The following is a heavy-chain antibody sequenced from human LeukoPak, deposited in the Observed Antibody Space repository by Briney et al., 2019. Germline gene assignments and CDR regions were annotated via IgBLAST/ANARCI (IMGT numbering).Heavy chain of an antibody. D-gene: IGHD6-6*01. CDR2: INGNGGST. Sequence: GGSLRLSCAASGFTFDDYGMSWVRQAPGKGLEWVSGINGNGGSTGYADSVKGRFTISRDNAKNSLYLQMNSLRAEDTALYHCARQGGDSSSSPFDYWGQGTLVTVSS. CDR1: GFTFDDYG. J-gene: IGHJ4*02. V-gene: IGHV3-20*01. CDR3: ARQGGDSSSSPFDY.